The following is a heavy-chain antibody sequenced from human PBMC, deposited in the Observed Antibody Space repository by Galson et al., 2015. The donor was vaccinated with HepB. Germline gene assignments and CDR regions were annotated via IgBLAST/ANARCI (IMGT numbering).Heavy chain of an antibody. J-gene: IGHJ4*02. CDR1: GYTFTSYY. Sequence: SCKASGYTFTSYYMHWVRQAPGQGLEWMGIINPSGGSTSYAQKFQGRVTMTRDTSTSTVYMELSSLRSEDTAVYYCARDFSLGATRFFFDYWGQGTLVTVSS. D-gene: IGHD1-26*01. CDR3: ARDFSLGATRFFFDY. V-gene: IGHV1-46*01. CDR2: INPSGGST.